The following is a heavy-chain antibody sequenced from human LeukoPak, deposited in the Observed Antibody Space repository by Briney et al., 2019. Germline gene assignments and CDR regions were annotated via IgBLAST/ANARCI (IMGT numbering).Heavy chain of an antibody. CDR3: ARALPYSSSWYHYNRFDP. V-gene: IGHV4-34*01. J-gene: IGHJ5*02. CDR2: INHSGST. CDR1: GGSFSGYY. D-gene: IGHD6-13*01. Sequence: SETLSLTCAVYGGSFSGYYWSWIRQPPGKGLEWIGEINHSGSTNYNPSLKSRVTISVDTSKNQFSLKLSSVTAADTAVYYCARALPYSSSWYHYNRFDPWGQGTLVTVSS.